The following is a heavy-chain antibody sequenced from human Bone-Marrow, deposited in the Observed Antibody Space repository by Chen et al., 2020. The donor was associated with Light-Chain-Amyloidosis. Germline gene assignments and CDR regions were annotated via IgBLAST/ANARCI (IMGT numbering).Heavy chain of an antibody. CDR3: ASDGSGSPFGAFDI. V-gene: IGHV1-69*06. J-gene: IGHJ3*02. D-gene: IGHD3-10*01. CDR1: GGTFSSYA. Sequence: QVQLVQSGAEVKKPGSSVKVSCKASGGTFSSYAISWVRQAPGQGLEWMGGIIPIFGTADYAQKCQGRVTITADRSTSTAYMELSSLRSEDTAVYYCASDGSGSPFGAFDIWGQGTMVTVSS. CDR2: IIPIFGTA.